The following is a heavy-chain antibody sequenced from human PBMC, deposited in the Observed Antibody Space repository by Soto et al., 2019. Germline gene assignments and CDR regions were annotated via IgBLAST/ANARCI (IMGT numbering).Heavy chain of an antibody. CDR3: VSQRTSVLTQAYFDY. J-gene: IGHJ4*02. CDR2: VYYRGRS. CDR1: GGSVSNSNYY. Sequence: SETLSLTCTVSGGSVSNSNYYWGWIRQSPGKGLEWVGSVYYRGRSYSKSSVKSRVTISVDTSKNQFSLNLNSVTASDTAVYFCVSQRTSVLTQAYFDYWGPGALVTVSS. V-gene: IGHV4-39*01. D-gene: IGHD2-8*01.